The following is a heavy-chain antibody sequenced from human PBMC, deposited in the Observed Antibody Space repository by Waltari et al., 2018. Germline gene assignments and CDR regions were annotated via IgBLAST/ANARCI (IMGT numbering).Heavy chain of an antibody. D-gene: IGHD6-19*01. CDR3: VRADSSGWYFDD. J-gene: IGHJ4*02. V-gene: IGHV3-48*02. Sequence: EVQLVESGGGFVQSGGSLRLSCAASGFSFSTHSMNWGRRVPGKGLEWLAYISGNPEGRYYADSVKGRFTISRDSAQNSLYLQLDSLRDEDTAVYYCVRADSSGWYFDDWGQGTLITVSS. CDR2: ISGNPEGR. CDR1: GFSFSTHS.